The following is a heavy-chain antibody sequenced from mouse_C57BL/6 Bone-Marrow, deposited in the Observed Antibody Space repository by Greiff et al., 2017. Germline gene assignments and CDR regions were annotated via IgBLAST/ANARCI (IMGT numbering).Heavy chain of an antibody. CDR2: IDPSDSYT. D-gene: IGHD4-1*01. V-gene: IGHV1-59*01. CDR1: GYTFTSYG. CDR3: ARRLGQGY. J-gene: IGHJ2*01. Sequence: VQLQQPGAELVRPGTSVKLSCKASGYTFTSYGMHRVKQRPGQGLEWIGVIDPSDSYTNYNQKFKGKATLTVDTSSSTAYMQLSSLTSEDSAVYYCARRLGQGYWGQGTTLTVSS.